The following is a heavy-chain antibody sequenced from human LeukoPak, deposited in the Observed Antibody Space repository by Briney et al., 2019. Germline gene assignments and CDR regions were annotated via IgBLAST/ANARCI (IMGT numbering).Heavy chain of an antibody. CDR3: ARGELFYDSSGYYTGDI. CDR2: INPSGGGT. CDR1: GYTFTTYY. V-gene: IGHV1-46*01. Sequence: GASVKVSCKASGYTFTTYYTHWVRQAPGQGLEWMGVINPSGGGTTYSQNFQGRVTMTRDTSTSTVYMELSSLRSEDTAVYYCARGELFYDSSGYYTGDIWGQGTMVTVSS. J-gene: IGHJ3*02. D-gene: IGHD3-22*01.